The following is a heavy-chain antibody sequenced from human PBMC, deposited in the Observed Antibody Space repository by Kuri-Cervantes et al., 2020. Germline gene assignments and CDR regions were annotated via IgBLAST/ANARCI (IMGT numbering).Heavy chain of an antibody. V-gene: IGHV4-34*01. J-gene: IGHJ4*02. CDR2: INHSGST. CDR3: ARVRGYSYGPFDY. D-gene: IGHD5-18*01. Sequence: SQTLSLTCAVYGGSFSGYYWSWIRQPPGKGLEWTGEINHSGSTNYNPSLKSRVTISVDTSKNQFSLKLSSVTAADTAVYYCARVRGYSYGPFDYWGQGTLVTVSS. CDR1: GGSFSGYY.